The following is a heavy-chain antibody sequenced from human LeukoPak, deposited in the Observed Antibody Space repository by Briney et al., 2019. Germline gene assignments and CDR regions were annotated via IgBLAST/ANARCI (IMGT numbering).Heavy chain of an antibody. D-gene: IGHD3-9*01. CDR2: IKQDGSEK. V-gene: IGHV3-7*01. CDR3: TREPTYYDILSGYYSLMGFDP. Sequence: GGSLRLSCAASGFTFSSYWMSWVRQAPGKGLEWVANIKQDGSEKYYVDSVKGRFTIPRDNAKNSLYLQMNSLRAEDTAVYYCTREPTYYDILSGYYSLMGFDPWGQGTLVTVSS. J-gene: IGHJ5*02. CDR1: GFTFSSYW.